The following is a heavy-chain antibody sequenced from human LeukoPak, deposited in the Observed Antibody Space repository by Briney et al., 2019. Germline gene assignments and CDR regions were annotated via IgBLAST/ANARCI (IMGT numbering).Heavy chain of an antibody. CDR3: ARDLQGYGSSGYLDY. Sequence: SETLSLTCAVYGGSFSGYYWSWIRQPPGKGLEWIGEINHSGSTNYNPSLKSRVTISVDTSKNRFSLKLSSVTAADTAVYYCARDLQGYGSSGYLDYWGQGTLVTVSS. V-gene: IGHV4-34*01. CDR2: INHSGST. J-gene: IGHJ4*02. D-gene: IGHD3-22*01. CDR1: GGSFSGYY.